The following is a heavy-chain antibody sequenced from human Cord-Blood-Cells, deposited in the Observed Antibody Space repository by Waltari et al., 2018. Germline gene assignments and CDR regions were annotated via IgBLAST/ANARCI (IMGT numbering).Heavy chain of an antibody. CDR3: ATGLWFRELLDY. J-gene: IGHJ4*02. Sequence: QVQLVQSGAEVKKPGASVKVSCKVSGYTLTELYTHWVRQAPGKGLEWMGGFYPEDCETIYAQKFQGRVTMTEDTSTDTAYMELSSLRSEDTAVYYCATGLWFRELLDYWGQGTLVTVSS. CDR2: FYPEDCET. CDR1: GYTLTELY. D-gene: IGHD3-10*01. V-gene: IGHV1-24*01.